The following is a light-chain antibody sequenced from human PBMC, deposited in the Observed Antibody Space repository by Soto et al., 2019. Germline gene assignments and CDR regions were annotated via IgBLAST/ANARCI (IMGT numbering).Light chain of an antibody. Sequence: EIVMTQSPATLSLSPGERAILSCRASQTIDNTLAWYHRKPGQAPRLLIYDASTRATGVPARFSGSGSGTDFTLTISSLQSEDFAVYYCQHYNYWPYTFGQGTKVDIK. V-gene: IGKV3-15*01. J-gene: IGKJ2*01. CDR2: DAS. CDR1: QTIDNT. CDR3: QHYNYWPYT.